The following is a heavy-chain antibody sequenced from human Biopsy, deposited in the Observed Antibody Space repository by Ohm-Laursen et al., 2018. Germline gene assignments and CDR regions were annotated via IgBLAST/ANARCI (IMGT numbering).Heavy chain of an antibody. CDR3: APQTPRDPDILTGAYHYDMAV. CDR2: IITFFRTI. Sequence: SVKVSCKVSGGTFSNSAISWVRQAPGQGLEWMGGIITFFRTINYAQNFQGRLTITADEFTDTAYMELRSLRSEDTAVYYCAPQTPRDPDILTGAYHYDMAVWGQGTTVTVSS. V-gene: IGHV1-69*13. J-gene: IGHJ6*02. CDR1: GGTFSNSA. D-gene: IGHD3-9*01.